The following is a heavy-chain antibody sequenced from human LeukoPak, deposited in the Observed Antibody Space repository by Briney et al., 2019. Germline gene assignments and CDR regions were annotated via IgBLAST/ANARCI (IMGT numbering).Heavy chain of an antibody. J-gene: IGHJ4*02. CDR2: IYYSGST. CDR1: GGSISSGGYY. CDR3: ARERPYYYGSGGIDY. Sequence: SQTLSLTCTVSGGSISSGGYYWSWIRQHPGKGLEWIGYIYYSGSTYYNPSLKSRVTISVDTSKNQFSLKLSSVTAADTAVYYCARERPYYYGSGGIDYWGQGTLATVSS. V-gene: IGHV4-31*03. D-gene: IGHD3-10*01.